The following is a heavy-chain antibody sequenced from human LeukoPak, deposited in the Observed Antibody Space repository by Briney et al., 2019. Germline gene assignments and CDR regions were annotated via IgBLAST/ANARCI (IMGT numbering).Heavy chain of an antibody. Sequence: SETLSLTCTVSGGSISSNAYYWAWIRQPPGKGLEWIGSIYSSVSTNYNPSLKSRVTISVDTSKNQFSLKLSSVTAADTAVYYCASSYDSSGDYYYYYGMDVWGQGTTVTVSS. D-gene: IGHD3-22*01. CDR2: IYSSVST. V-gene: IGHV4-39*07. CDR3: ASSYDSSGDYYYYYGMDV. J-gene: IGHJ6*02. CDR1: GGSISSNAYY.